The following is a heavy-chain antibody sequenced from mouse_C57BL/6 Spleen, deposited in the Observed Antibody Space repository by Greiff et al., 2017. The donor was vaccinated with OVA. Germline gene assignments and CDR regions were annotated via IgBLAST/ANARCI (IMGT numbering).Heavy chain of an antibody. D-gene: IGHD2-10*02. CDR2: IYPGDGDT. J-gene: IGHJ3*01. CDR3: ARGGYAAWFAY. V-gene: IGHV1-82*01. Sequence: QVQLQQSGPELVKPGASVQISCKASGSAFSSSWMNWVKQRPGKGLEWIGRIYPGDGDTNYNGKFKGKATLTADKSSSTAYMQLSSLTSEDSAVYFCARGGYAAWFAYWGQGTLVTVSA. CDR1: GSAFSSSW.